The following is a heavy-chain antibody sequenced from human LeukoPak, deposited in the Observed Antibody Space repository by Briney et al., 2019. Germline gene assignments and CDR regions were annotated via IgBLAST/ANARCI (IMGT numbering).Heavy chain of an antibody. J-gene: IGHJ4*02. V-gene: IGHV1-18*04. D-gene: IGHD2-2*01. Sequence: ASVKVSCKASGYTFTGYYMHWVRQAPGQGLEWMGWISAYNGNTNYAQKLQGRVTMTTDTSTSTAYMELRSLRSDDTAVYYCARDGHPFVVVPAAMTDYWGQGTLVTVSS. CDR2: ISAYNGNT. CDR3: ARDGHPFVVVPAAMTDY. CDR1: GYTFTGYY.